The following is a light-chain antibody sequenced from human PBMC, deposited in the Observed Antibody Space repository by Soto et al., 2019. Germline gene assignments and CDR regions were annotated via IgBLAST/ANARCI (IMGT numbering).Light chain of an antibody. Sequence: QSVLTQPPSVSEAPRQRVTISCSGSSSNIANNAVNWYQQLPGKAPKLLIYYDDLLPSGVSDRFSGSKSGTSASLAISGLQSEDEADYYWAAWDDRLNGWVFGGGTKLTVL. CDR2: YDD. CDR3: AAWDDRLNGWV. V-gene: IGLV1-36*01. CDR1: SSNIANNA. J-gene: IGLJ3*02.